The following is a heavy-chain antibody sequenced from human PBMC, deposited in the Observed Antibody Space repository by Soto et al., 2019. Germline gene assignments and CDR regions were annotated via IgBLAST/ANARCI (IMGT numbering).Heavy chain of an antibody. D-gene: IGHD1-26*01. CDR1: GYTFTSYG. CDR3: ARDWRWIAVALVGATEGGMDV. V-gene: IGHV1-18*01. Sequence: QVQLVQSGAEVKKPGASVKVSCKASGYTFTSYGISWVRQAPGQGLEWMGWISAYNGNTNYAQKLQGRVTMTTDTSKSTAYMELRSLRSDDTAVYYCARDWRWIAVALVGATEGGMDVWGQGTTFTVSS. J-gene: IGHJ6*02. CDR2: ISAYNGNT.